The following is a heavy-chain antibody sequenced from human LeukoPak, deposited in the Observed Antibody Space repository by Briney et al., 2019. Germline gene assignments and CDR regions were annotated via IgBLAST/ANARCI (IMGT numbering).Heavy chain of an antibody. J-gene: IGHJ4*02. CDR1: RFTFSSYG. CDR2: ISYDGSNK. Sequence: GGSLRLSCAASRFTFSSYGMHWVRQAPGKGLEWVAVISYDGSNKYYADSVKGRFTISRDNSKNTLYLQMNSLRAEDTAVYYCARNWGNWGQGTLVTVSS. D-gene: IGHD7-27*01. CDR3: ARNWGN. V-gene: IGHV3-30*03.